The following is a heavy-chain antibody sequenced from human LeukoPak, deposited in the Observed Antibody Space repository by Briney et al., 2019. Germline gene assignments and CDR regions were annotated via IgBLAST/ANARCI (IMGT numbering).Heavy chain of an antibody. CDR2: IFVGSGNT. V-gene: IGHV1-58*02. J-gene: IGHJ6*02. Sequence: GASVKVSCKASGFTFTSSAMQWVRQARGQRLEWIGWIFVGSGNTNYAQKFQERVTITRDMSTSTAYMELSSLRSEDTAVYYCAADREDYDFWSGYLPLYGMDVWGQGTTVTVSS. CDR3: AADREDYDFWSGYLPLYGMDV. D-gene: IGHD3-3*01. CDR1: GFTFTSSA.